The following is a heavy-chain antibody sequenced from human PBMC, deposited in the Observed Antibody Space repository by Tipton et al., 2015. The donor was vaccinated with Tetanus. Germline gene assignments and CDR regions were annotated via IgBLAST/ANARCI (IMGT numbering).Heavy chain of an antibody. V-gene: IGHV4-39*01. CDR3: ARLQAEQWLTE. CDR2: IYYSGST. J-gene: IGHJ4*02. D-gene: IGHD6-19*01. Sequence: LRLSCTVSGGSISSSSYYWGWIRQPPGKGLEWIGSIYYSGSTYYNPSLKSRVTISVDTPKNHFSLKLSSVTAADTAVYYCARLQAEQWLTEWGQGTLVTVSS. CDR1: GGSISSSSYY.